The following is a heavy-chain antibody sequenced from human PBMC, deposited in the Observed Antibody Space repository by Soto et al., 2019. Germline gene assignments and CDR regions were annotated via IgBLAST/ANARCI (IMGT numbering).Heavy chain of an antibody. V-gene: IGHV2-5*02. CDR2: IYWDEDK. J-gene: IGHJ4*02. CDR1: GFSLSTSGVG. Sequence: QITLKESGPTLVKPTQTLTLTCTFSGFSLSTSGVGVGWIRQPPGKALEWLGFIYWDEDKRYSPSLKSRLTITKDTSKNQVVLTMTNMDPVDTPTYYCARTSVNWGSRGLIDYWGQGTLVPVSS. CDR3: ARTSVNWGSRGLIDY. D-gene: IGHD7-27*01.